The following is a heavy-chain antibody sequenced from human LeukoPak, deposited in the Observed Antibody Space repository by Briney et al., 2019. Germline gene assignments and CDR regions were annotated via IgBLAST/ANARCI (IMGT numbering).Heavy chain of an antibody. CDR1: GGPISSSSYY. D-gene: IGHD6-19*01. CDR2: IYYSGST. CDR3: ARLGSSAPLYYFDY. J-gene: IGHJ4*02. V-gene: IGHV4-39*01. Sequence: KASETLSLTCTVSGGPISSSSYYWGWIRQPPGKGLEWIGNIYYSGSTYYNPSLKSRVTISADTSKNQFSLKLSSVTAADSAMYYCARLGSSAPLYYFDYWGQGTLVTVSS.